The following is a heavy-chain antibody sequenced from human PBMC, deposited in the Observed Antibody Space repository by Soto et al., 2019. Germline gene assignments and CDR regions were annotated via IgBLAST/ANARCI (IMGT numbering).Heavy chain of an antibody. V-gene: IGHV3-21*01. D-gene: IGHD3-9*01. CDR1: GFTFSSYS. J-gene: IGHJ4*02. Sequence: GGSLRLSCAASGFTFSSYSMNWVRQAPGKGLEWVSSISSSSSYIYYADSVKGRFTISRDNAKNSLYLQMNSLRAEDTAVYYCARVIWANDILPGNDYWGQGTLVTVSS. CDR3: ARVIWANDILPGNDY. CDR2: ISSSSSYI.